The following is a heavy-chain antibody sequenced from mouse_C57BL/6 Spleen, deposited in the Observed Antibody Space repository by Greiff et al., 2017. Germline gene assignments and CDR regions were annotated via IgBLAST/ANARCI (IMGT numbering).Heavy chain of an antibody. CDR1: GYTFTSYW. Sequence: QVQLQQPGAELVKPGASVKLSCKASGYTFTSYWMHWVKPRPGRGLEWLGMIDPNSGGTKYNEKVKSKATLTVDKPSSTAYMQLSSLTSEDSAVYYCARSKYGSSRYSMDYWGQGTSVTVSS. D-gene: IGHD1-1*01. J-gene: IGHJ4*01. CDR2: IDPNSGGT. V-gene: IGHV1-72*01. CDR3: ARSKYGSSRYSMDY.